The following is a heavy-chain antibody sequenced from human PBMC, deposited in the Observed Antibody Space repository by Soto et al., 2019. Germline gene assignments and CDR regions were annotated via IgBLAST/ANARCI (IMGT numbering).Heavy chain of an antibody. Sequence: EVQLLESGGGLVQPGGSLRLSCAASGVTFSSYAMNWVRQTPGKGLEWVSTISGGGGSAYYADSVKGRFSISRDNSKNTLYLQMNSLRAEDTAVYYCAKVGSSWYSHFDYWGQGTLVTVSS. CDR2: ISGGGGSA. V-gene: IGHV3-23*01. D-gene: IGHD6-13*01. CDR3: AKVGSSWYSHFDY. J-gene: IGHJ4*02. CDR1: GVTFSSYA.